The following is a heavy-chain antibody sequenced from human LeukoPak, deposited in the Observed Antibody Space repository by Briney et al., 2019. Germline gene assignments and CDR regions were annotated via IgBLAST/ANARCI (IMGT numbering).Heavy chain of an antibody. CDR3: AKGGPSGSYFDY. V-gene: IGHV3-30*18. CDR1: GFTFSSYG. D-gene: IGHD1-26*01. J-gene: IGHJ4*02. Sequence: AGGSLRLSCAASGFTFSSYGMHWVRQAPGKGLEWLAVISYDGSNKYYADSVKGRFTISRDNSKNTLYLQMNSLRAEDTAVYYCAKGGPSGSYFDYWGRGTLVTVSS. CDR2: ISYDGSNK.